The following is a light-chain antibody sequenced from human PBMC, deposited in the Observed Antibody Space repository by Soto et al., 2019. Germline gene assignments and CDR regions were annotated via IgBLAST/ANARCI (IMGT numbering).Light chain of an antibody. CDR1: SSDVGAYNY. V-gene: IGLV2-14*01. CDR3: SSYTSSSTRV. Sequence: QSALTQPASVSGSPGQSITISCTGTSSDVGAYNYVSWYQQHPGKAPKLIIYEVSYRPSGISNRFSGSKSGNTASLTISGLQAEDETDYYCSSYTSSSTRVFGGGTKVTVL. J-gene: IGLJ3*02. CDR2: EVS.